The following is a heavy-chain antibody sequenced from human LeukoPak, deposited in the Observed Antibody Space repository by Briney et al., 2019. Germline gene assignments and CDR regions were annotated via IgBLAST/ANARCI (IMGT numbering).Heavy chain of an antibody. CDR2: ISSRSTYI. CDR1: GFTFSTYS. D-gene: IGHD3-22*01. V-gene: IGHV3-21*01. CDR3: ARDLYYYDSSGYVDY. Sequence: GGSLRLSCAASGFTFSTYSMNWVRQAPGKGLEWVSSISSRSTYIYYAESVKGRFTISRDNAKNSLYLQMNSLRAEDTAVYYCARDLYYYDSSGYVDYWGQGTLVTVSS. J-gene: IGHJ4*02.